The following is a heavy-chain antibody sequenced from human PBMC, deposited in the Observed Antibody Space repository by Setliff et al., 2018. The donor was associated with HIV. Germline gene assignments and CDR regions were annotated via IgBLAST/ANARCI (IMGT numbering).Heavy chain of an antibody. Sequence: SETLSLTCAVSDGSISSSNWWSWVRQPPGKGLEWIGEIFHTQNPNYSPSLKSRVTIPVNKSKNQFSLRLTSVTAADTAVFYCARYRGHFDYWGQGTLVTVSS. CDR2: IFHTQNP. D-gene: IGHD3-16*01. V-gene: IGHV4-4*02. J-gene: IGHJ4*02. CDR3: ARYRGHFDY. CDR1: DGSISSSNW.